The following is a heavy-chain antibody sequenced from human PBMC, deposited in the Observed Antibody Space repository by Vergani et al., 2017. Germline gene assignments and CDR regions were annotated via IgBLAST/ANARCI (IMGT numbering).Heavy chain of an antibody. Sequence: QVQLVESGGNVVQSGTSLRLSCAASGFSFGSYGMHWVRQSPGKGLEWVAVISNDGGNKYYADSVKGRFTISRDNAKSSLYLQMNSLRAEDTAVYYCAKDVAGAKITMIEVFINGDAFDIWGQGTMVIVSS. V-gene: IGHV3-30*18. CDR3: AKDVAGAKITMIEVFINGDAFDI. J-gene: IGHJ3*02. CDR2: ISNDGGNK. CDR1: GFSFGSYG. D-gene: IGHD3-22*01.